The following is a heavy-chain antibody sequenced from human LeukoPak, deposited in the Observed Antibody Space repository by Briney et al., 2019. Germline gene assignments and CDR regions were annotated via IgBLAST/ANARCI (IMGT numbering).Heavy chain of an antibody. J-gene: IGHJ4*02. CDR1: GFTFSSYI. D-gene: IGHD6-19*01. CDR2: ISSSSTI. Sequence: GGSLRLSCAASGFTFSSYIMNWVRQAPGKGLEGVSYISSSSTIYYADSVKGGFTVSRDNAKKSLYLQMNSLRDEDTAVYYCAREPSSGWTRSYYFDYWGQGTLVTVSS. CDR3: AREPSSGWTRSYYFDY. V-gene: IGHV3-48*02.